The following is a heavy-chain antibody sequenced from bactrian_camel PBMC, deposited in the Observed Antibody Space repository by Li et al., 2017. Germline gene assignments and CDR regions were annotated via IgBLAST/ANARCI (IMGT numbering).Heavy chain of an antibody. J-gene: IGHJ4*01. Sequence: HVQLVESGGGSVQAGGSLSLSCAASGTGDDSELKCRAWFRQAPGQEREAVAAIDAHGGPSYANSVKGRFTVSQDNGKKAMYLQMNNLKPEDTGTYYCVARGGARCSRIGDFIYWGEGTQVTVS. V-gene: IGHV3S53*01. D-gene: IGHD4*01. CDR3: VARGGARCSRIGDFIY. CDR1: GTGDDSELKC. CDR2: IDAHGGP.